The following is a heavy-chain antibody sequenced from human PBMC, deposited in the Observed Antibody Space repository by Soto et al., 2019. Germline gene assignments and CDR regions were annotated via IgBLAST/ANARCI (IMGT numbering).Heavy chain of an antibody. J-gene: IGHJ6*02. CDR2: ITGTGGNT. CDR1: GFPLSTYG. CDR3: ARIRGYWYGLDV. Sequence: EVQLLEPGGGLVQPGGSLRLSCEASGFPLSTYGMTWVRQAPGKGLEWVSAITGTGGNTYYVDSVKGRFTSSRDNSKNMLYLQVNSLRVEDTAVYYCARIRGYWYGLDVWGQGTTVTVSS. V-gene: IGHV3-23*01.